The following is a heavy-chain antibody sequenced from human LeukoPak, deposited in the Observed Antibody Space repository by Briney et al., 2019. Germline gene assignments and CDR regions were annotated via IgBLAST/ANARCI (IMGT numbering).Heavy chain of an antibody. CDR3: ARSDSSGYLAFDY. Sequence: GRSLRLSCAASGFTFSSYGMHWDRQAPGKGLDWVSVIYSDGSTYYADSVKGRFTISRDSSKNTLYLQMNSLRAEDTAVYYCARSDSSGYLAFDYWGQGTLVTVSS. CDR2: IYSDGST. V-gene: IGHV3-66*01. D-gene: IGHD3-22*01. J-gene: IGHJ4*02. CDR1: GFTFSSYG.